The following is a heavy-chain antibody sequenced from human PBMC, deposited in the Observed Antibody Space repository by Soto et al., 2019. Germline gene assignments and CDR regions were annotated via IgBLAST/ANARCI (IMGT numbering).Heavy chain of an antibody. CDR2: IYYTGST. CDR1: GGSLSSYW. V-gene: IGHV4-59*01. Sequence: PSETLALTCTDSGGSLSSYWWSWIRQPPGKGLEWIGYIYYTGSTNYNPSLKSRVTISLDASKNQFSLKLSSVTAADTAVYYCARGPGASRTYYYYFDYWGPGTLVTVSS. J-gene: IGHJ4*02. CDR3: ARGPGASRTYYYYFDY. D-gene: IGHD3-10*01.